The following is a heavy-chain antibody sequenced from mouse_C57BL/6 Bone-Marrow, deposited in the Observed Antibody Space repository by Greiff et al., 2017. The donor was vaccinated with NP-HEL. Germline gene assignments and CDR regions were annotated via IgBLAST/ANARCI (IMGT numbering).Heavy chain of an antibody. J-gene: IGHJ2*01. V-gene: IGHV1-55*01. CDR2: IYPGSGST. Sequence: QVQLQQPGAELVKPGASVKMSCKASAYTFPTSWITGVSQRPGQGLEGFGVIYPGSGSTNYNEKLKSKATLTVDTSSSTAYMQLSSLTSEDSAVYYCAREVDYWGQGTTLTVSS. CDR3: AREVDY. CDR1: AYTFPTSW.